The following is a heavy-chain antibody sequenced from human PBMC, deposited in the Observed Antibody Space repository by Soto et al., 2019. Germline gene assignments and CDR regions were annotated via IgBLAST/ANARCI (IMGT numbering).Heavy chain of an antibody. CDR3: AKEGDDFWSGYNAFDI. Sequence: GGSLRLSCAASGFTFSSYGMHWVRQAPGKGLEWVAVISYDGSNKYYADSVKGRFTISRDNSKNTLYLQMNSLRAEDTAVYYCAKEGDDFWSGYNAFDIWGQGTMVTVSS. D-gene: IGHD3-3*01. V-gene: IGHV3-30*18. CDR1: GFTFSSYG. CDR2: ISYDGSNK. J-gene: IGHJ3*02.